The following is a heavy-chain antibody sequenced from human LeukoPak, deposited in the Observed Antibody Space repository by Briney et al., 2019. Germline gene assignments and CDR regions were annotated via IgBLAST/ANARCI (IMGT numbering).Heavy chain of an antibody. CDR3: ARTMVRGLYYYMDV. CDR2: IISIFGTA. Sequence: ASVKVSCKASGGTFSSYAISWVRQAPGQGLEWMGGIISIFGTANYAQKFQGRVTITADESTSTAYMELSSLRSEDTAVYYCARTMVRGLYYYMDVWGKGTTVTISS. D-gene: IGHD3-10*01. J-gene: IGHJ6*03. CDR1: GGTFSSYA. V-gene: IGHV1-69*13.